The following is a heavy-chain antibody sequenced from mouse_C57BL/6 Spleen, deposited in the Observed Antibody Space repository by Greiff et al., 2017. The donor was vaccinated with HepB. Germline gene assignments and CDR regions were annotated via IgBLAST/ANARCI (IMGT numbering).Heavy chain of an antibody. D-gene: IGHD2-3*01. J-gene: IGHJ1*03. CDR3: ARELYDGYYPWYFDV. CDR2: ISYDGSN. V-gene: IGHV3-6*01. Sequence: EVQLQESGPGLVKPSQSLSLTCSVTGYSFTSGYYWNWIRQFPGNKLEWMGYISYDGSNNYNPFLKNRISITRDTSKNQFFLKLNSVTTEDTATYYCARELYDGYYPWYFDVWGTGTTVTVSS. CDR1: GYSFTSGYY.